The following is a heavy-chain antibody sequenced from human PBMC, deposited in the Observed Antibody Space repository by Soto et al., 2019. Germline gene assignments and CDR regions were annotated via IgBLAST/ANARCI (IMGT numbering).Heavy chain of an antibody. CDR2: ISWNSGSI. V-gene: IGHV3-9*01. CDR3: AKGGVKGVYYYYMDV. J-gene: IGHJ6*03. Sequence: GGSLRLSCAASGFTFDDYAMHWVRQAPGKGLEWVSGISWNSGSIGYADSVKGRFTISRDNAKNSLYLQMNSLRAEDTALYYCAKGGVKGVYYYYMDVWGKGTTVTVSS. D-gene: IGHD3-10*01. CDR1: GFTFDDYA.